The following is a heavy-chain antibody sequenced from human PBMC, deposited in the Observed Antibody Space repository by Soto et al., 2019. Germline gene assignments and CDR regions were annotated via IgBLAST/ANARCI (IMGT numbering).Heavy chain of an antibody. CDR2: ISAYNGNT. D-gene: IGHD2-2*02. V-gene: IGHV1-18*01. CDR3: ARDFVVVPAAIPYYYYGMDV. Sequence: ASVKVSCKASGYTFTSYGISWVRQAPGQGLEWMGWISAYNGNTNYAQKLQGRVTMTTDTSTSTAYMELRSLRSDDTAVYYCARDFVVVPAAIPYYYYGMDVWGQGTTVTAP. J-gene: IGHJ6*02. CDR1: GYTFTSYG.